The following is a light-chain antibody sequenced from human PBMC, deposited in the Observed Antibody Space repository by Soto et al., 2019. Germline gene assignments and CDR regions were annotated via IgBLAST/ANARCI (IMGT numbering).Light chain of an antibody. V-gene: IGKV1-39*01. CDR1: QSISSY. J-gene: IGKJ4*01. CDR3: QQSYGSPT. CDR2: GAS. Sequence: DIQMTQSPSSLSASVGDRVTITCRASQSISSYLNWYQQKPGKAPKFLMYGASSLQSVVPSRFSGSGSGTDFTLTISSLQLEDFATYYCQQSYGSPTFGGGTKVDIK.